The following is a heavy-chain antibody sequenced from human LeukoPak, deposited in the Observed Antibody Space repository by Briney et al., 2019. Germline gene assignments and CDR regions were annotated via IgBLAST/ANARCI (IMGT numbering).Heavy chain of an antibody. D-gene: IGHD6-13*01. CDR2: INPNSGGT. CDR3: ARSSRGYSSSHRAGYYYYGMDV. J-gene: IGHJ6*04. V-gene: IGHV1-2*04. CDR1: GYTFTGYY. Sequence: GASVKVSCKASGYTFTGYYMHWVRQAPGQGLEWMGWINPNSGGTNYAQKFQGWVTMTRDTSISTAYMELSRLRSDDTAVYYCARSSRGYSSSHRAGYYYYGMDVWGKGTTVTVSS.